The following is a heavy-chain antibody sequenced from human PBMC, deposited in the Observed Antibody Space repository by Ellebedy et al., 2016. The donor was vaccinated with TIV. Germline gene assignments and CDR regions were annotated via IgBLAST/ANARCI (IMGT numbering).Heavy chain of an antibody. CDR2: IYSVGTT. V-gene: IGHV3-53*01. CDR1: GFTVSNNY. D-gene: IGHD6-19*01. Sequence: PRGSLRLSCAVSGFTVSNNYMSWVRQAPGKGLEWVSLIYSVGTTYYADSVKGRFTISRDGSKNTVYLQMNSLRAEDTAMYYCARRDRVAGVDYWGRGTLVTVSS. J-gene: IGHJ4*02. CDR3: ARRDRVAGVDY.